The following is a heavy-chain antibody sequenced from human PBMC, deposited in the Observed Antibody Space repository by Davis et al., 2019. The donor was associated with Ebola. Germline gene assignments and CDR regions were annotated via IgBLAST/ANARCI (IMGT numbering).Heavy chain of an antibody. CDR2: IGTNSDT. J-gene: IGHJ4*02. D-gene: IGHD6-13*01. CDR3: ARDPEVEGSSWYFDY. Sequence: GGSLRLSCVGSGFTFSTYAMIWVRQTPGKGLEWVSAIGTNSDTYYAESVKGRFTISRENSKNTLCLQMSSLRAEDTAVYYCARDPEVEGSSWYFDYWGQGTLVTVSS. V-gene: IGHV3-23*01. CDR1: GFTFSTYA.